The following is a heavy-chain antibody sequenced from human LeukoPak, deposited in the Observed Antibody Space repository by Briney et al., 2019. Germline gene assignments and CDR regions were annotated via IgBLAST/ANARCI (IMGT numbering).Heavy chain of an antibody. V-gene: IGHV1-3*01. CDR3: AVDGHCSGGSCYSVDY. D-gene: IGHD2-15*01. J-gene: IGHJ4*02. Sequence: GASVKVSCKASGYTFTSYAMHWVRQAPGQRLEWMGWINAGNGNTKYSQKFQGRVTITADESTSTAYMELSSLRSEDTAVYYCAVDGHCSGGSCYSVDYWGQGTLVTVSS. CDR2: INAGNGNT. CDR1: GYTFTSYA.